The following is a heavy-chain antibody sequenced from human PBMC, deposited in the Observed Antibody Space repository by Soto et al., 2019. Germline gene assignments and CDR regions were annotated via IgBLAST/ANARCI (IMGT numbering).Heavy chain of an antibody. J-gene: IGHJ4*02. Sequence: GGSLRLSCSASGFTFTSYAMSWVRQAPGKGLEWVSGISGSGGDTKSADSVKGRFTISRDNSKNTLYLHMTNLRAEDTAVYYCAKDGNWLDVYFDVWGQGTPVTVSS. CDR2: ISGSGGDT. CDR1: GFTFTSYA. CDR3: AKDGNWLDVYFDV. D-gene: IGHD6-19*01. V-gene: IGHV3-23*01.